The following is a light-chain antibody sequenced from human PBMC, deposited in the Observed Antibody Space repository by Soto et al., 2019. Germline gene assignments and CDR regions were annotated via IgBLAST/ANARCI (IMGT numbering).Light chain of an antibody. CDR3: QQYNTFWT. V-gene: IGKV1-39*01. Sequence: DIQMTQSPSSLSASVGDRVTITCRASQSISSYLNWYQQKPGKAPKLLIYAASSLQSGVPSRFSGSGSGTDFTLTISSLQPDDFATYYCQQYNTFWTFGPGTKVEIK. CDR2: AAS. J-gene: IGKJ1*01. CDR1: QSISSY.